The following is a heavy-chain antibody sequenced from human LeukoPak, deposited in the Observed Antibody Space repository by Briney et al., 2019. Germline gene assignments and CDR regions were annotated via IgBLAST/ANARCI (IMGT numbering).Heavy chain of an antibody. CDR2: IRYDGSNK. V-gene: IGHV3-30*02. Sequence: GGSLRLSCAASGFTFSSYGMHWVRQAPGKGLEWVAFIRYDGSNKYYADSVKGRFTISRDNSKNTLYLQMNSLRAEDTAVYYCAKDRAHYYDSSEPLYYFDYWGQGTLVTVSS. D-gene: IGHD3-22*01. CDR3: AKDRAHYYDSSEPLYYFDY. CDR1: GFTFSSYG. J-gene: IGHJ4*02.